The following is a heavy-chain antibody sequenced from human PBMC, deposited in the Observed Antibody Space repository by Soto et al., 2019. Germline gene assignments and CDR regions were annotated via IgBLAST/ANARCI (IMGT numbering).Heavy chain of an antibody. V-gene: IGHV4-59*01. CDR1: GGSISSYY. D-gene: IGHD4-17*01. Sequence: SETLSLTCTVSGGSISSYYWSWIRQPPGKGLEWIGYIYYSGSTNYNPSLKSRVTISVDTSKNQFSLKLSSVTAADTAVYYCARGYGDYGYWGQGTLVTVSS. CDR3: ARGYGDYGY. J-gene: IGHJ4*02. CDR2: IYYSGST.